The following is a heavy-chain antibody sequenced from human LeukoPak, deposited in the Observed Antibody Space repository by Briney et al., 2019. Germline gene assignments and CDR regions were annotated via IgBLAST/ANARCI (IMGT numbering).Heavy chain of an antibody. V-gene: IGHV3-30-3*01. J-gene: IGHJ4*02. CDR1: GFTFSSYA. Sequence: GGSLRLSCAASGFTFSSYAMHWVRQAPGKGLEWVAVIPYDGDNKNYAGSVKGRFTISRDSSKNTLYLQMNSLRTEDTAVYYCARDPGNYAYFDYWGQGTLVTVSS. D-gene: IGHD1-7*01. CDR2: IPYDGDNK. CDR3: ARDPGNYAYFDY.